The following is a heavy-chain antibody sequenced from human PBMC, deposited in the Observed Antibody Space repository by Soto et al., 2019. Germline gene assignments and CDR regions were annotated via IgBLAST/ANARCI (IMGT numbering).Heavy chain of an antibody. V-gene: IGHV3-23*01. CDR3: ARSWGDRCNEYFFQY. J-gene: IGHJ4*02. D-gene: IGHD7-27*01. CDR2: ISGTGGSK. Sequence: VQLLESGGHLVQPGGSLRLSCAASGFTFGYYSMSCVRQSPGKGLEWVAGISGTGGSKYHADSVAGRFAISRDNSNRALYLQLNNLRTEDTAVYYCARSWGDRCNEYFFQYWGQGTVVTVSS. CDR1: GFTFGYYS.